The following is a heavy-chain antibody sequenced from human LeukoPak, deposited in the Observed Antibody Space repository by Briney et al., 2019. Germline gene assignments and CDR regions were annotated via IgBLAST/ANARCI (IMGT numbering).Heavy chain of an antibody. D-gene: IGHD2-15*01. CDR3: ARVGGASAYFDY. Sequence: GGSLRLSCAASGFTFSSYAMHWVRQAPGKGLEYVSAISSNGGSTYYANSVKGRFTISRDNSKNTLYLQMGSLRAEDMAVYYCARVGGASAYFDYWGQGTLVTVSS. CDR2: ISSNGGST. J-gene: IGHJ4*02. V-gene: IGHV3-64*01. CDR1: GFTFSSYA.